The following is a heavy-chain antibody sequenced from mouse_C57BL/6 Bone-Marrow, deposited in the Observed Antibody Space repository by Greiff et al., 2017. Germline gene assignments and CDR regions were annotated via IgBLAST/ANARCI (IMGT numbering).Heavy chain of an antibody. D-gene: IGHD2-2*01. CDR2: INYDGSST. CDR1: GFTFSDYY. CDR3: ARRDYYGYDVGFAY. V-gene: IGHV5-16*01. Sequence: EVNVVESEGGLVQPGSSMKLSCTASGFTFSDYYMAWVRQVPEKGLEWVANINYDGSSTYYLDSLKSRFIISRDNAKNILYLQMSSLKSEDTATYYCARRDYYGYDVGFAYWGQGTLVTVSA. J-gene: IGHJ3*01.